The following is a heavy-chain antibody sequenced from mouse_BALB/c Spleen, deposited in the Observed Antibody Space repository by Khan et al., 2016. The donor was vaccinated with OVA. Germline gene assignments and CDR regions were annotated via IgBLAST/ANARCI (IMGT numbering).Heavy chain of an antibody. Sequence: VQLKQSGAELVKPGASVKLSCTGSGFNIKDTYIQWVKQRPEQGLEWIGRIDPANGKTIFDPKFQGKATITADTSSNTAYLHLSSLTSEDTVVYYCASSLLLYAMDYWGQGTSDTVSS. CDR2: IDPANGKT. J-gene: IGHJ4*01. V-gene: IGHV14-3*02. CDR1: GFNIKDTY. D-gene: IGHD1-2*01. CDR3: ASSLLLYAMDY.